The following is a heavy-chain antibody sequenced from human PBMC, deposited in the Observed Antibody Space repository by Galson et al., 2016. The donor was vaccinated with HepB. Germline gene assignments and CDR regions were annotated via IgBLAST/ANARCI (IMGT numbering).Heavy chain of an antibody. Sequence: ETLSLTCTVSGGSINSDYWSWIRQPPGKGLEWIGCIRSSGSTKYDPSLKGRVTISIDTSKSEFSLRLRSVTAADTAVYYCARLRGYNRAWWRIDHWGRGTLASVSS. J-gene: IGHJ5*02. CDR2: IRSSGST. D-gene: IGHD6-19*01. CDR1: GGSINSDY. V-gene: IGHV4-4*09. CDR3: ARLRGYNRAWWRIDH.